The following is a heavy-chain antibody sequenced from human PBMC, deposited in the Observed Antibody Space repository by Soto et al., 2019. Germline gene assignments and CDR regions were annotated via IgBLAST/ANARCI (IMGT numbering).Heavy chain of an antibody. CDR1: GYTFTNYA. J-gene: IGHJ2*01. Sequence: QVQLVQSGAEVKKPGASVKVSCKASGYTFTNYAMHWVRQAPGQRLEWMGWINAGNGNTKYSQKFQGRVTITRDTSASTAYMELSSLRSEDTAVYYCARGGSLYWYFDLWGRDTLVTVSS. CDR3: ARGGSLYWYFDL. D-gene: IGHD1-26*01. V-gene: IGHV1-3*01. CDR2: INAGNGNT.